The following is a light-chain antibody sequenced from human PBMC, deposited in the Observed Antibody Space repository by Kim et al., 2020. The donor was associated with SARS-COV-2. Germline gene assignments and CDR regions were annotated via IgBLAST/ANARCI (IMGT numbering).Light chain of an antibody. Sequence: DIQMTQSPSSLSASVGDRVTITCQASRDISNYLNWYQQKPGKAPNLLIHDASKLETGVPSRFSGSGSGTEFTLTINGLRPEDFATYYCQQYDNVPHSFGQGTKLEI. CDR1: RDISNY. CDR3: QQYDNVPHS. V-gene: IGKV1-33*01. J-gene: IGKJ2*03. CDR2: DAS.